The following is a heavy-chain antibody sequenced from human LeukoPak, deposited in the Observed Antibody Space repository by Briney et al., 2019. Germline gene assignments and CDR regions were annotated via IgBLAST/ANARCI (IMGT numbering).Heavy chain of an antibody. CDR2: ISSTSSYI. D-gene: IGHD6-13*01. Sequence: GGSLRLSCAASGFTFSSYGMSWVRQAPGEGLEWVSAISSTSSYIYYAASVKGRFTISRDNAKSSLYLQMNSLRAEDTAVYYCARDKIPSAGTPRGFDPWGQGTLVTVSS. J-gene: IGHJ5*02. CDR1: GFTFSSYG. CDR3: ARDKIPSAGTPRGFDP. V-gene: IGHV3-21*01.